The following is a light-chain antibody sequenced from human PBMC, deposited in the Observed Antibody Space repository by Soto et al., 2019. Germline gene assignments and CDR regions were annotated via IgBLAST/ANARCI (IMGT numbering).Light chain of an antibody. CDR2: KAS. V-gene: IGKV1-5*03. CDR3: QQYNEYSWT. J-gene: IGKJ1*01. CDR1: QSIGSW. Sequence: DIQMTQSPSILSASVGDRVTVTCRASQSIGSWLAWYQHKPGKAPKLLIYKASSLESGVPSRFSGSGSGTEFTLTISSLQPDDVATYYCQQYNEYSWTFGQGTKVDIK.